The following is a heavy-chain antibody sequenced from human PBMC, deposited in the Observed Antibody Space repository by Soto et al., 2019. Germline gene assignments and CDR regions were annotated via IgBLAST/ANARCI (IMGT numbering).Heavy chain of an antibody. D-gene: IGHD6-13*01. V-gene: IGHV1-18*01. CDR2: INPYNGNT. Sequence: GASVKVSCKASGYTFTSYGISWVRQAPGQGLEWMAWINPYNGNTKYAEKFLGRVTVTSDTSTTTAYMEVRSLTSEDTAVFYCARVGVGLAAPLVLPDWGQGTTVTVSS. CDR3: ARVGVGLAAPLVLPD. CDR1: GYTFTSYG. J-gene: IGHJ4*02.